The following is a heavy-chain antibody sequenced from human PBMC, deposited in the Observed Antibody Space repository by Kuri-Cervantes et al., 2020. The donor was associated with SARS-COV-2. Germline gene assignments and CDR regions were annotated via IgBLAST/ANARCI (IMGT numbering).Heavy chain of an antibody. CDR1: GFDFKIYA. D-gene: IGHD6-19*01. J-gene: IGHJ3*01. CDR2: IYGSGERT. Sequence: GGSLRLSCTASGFDFKIYAMSWVRQAPGEGLEWVSSIYGSGERTYYADSVKGRFTVSRDNLRNTLYLEMNSLRAEDTAVYYCTTGSVRGQWMEPRRHDAFDLWGQGTMVTVSS. CDR3: TTGSVRGQWMEPRRHDAFDL. V-gene: IGHV3-23*01.